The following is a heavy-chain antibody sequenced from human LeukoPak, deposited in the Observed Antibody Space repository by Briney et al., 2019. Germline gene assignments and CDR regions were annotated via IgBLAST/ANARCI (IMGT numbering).Heavy chain of an antibody. V-gene: IGHV5-51*01. CDR3: ARLLYYYDSSGPFDY. CDR2: IYPGDSDT. CDR1: GYSFTTYW. Sequence: GESLKISCQGSGYSFTTYWIGWVRQMPGKGLEWMGIIYPGDSDTRYSPSFQGQVTISADKSISTAYLQWSSLKASDTAMYYCARLLYYYDSSGPFDYWGQGTLVTVSS. J-gene: IGHJ4*02. D-gene: IGHD3-22*01.